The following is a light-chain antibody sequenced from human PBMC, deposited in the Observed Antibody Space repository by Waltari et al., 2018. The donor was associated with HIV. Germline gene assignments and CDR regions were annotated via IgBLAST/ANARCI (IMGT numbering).Light chain of an antibody. CDR2: WAS. CDR3: QQYYTTPDT. J-gene: IGKJ3*01. CDR1: QSLLYSSDNKNY. Sequence: DIVMTQSPDSLAVSLGERATINCKSSQSLLYSSDNKNYLAWYQQKPGQPPKLLIYWASTRESGVPDRFSGSGSGTDFTLSISGLQAEDVAVYFCQQYYTTPDTFGPGIKVDIK. V-gene: IGKV4-1*01.